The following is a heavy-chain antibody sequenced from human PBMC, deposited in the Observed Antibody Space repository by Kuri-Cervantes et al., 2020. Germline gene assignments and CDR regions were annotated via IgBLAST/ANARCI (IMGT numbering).Heavy chain of an antibody. CDR3: ARGRYCGGDCYYYYYYGMDV. CDR2: MNPNSGNT. Sequence: ASVKVSCKASGYTFTSYGISWVRQAPGQGLEWMGWMNPNSGNTGYAQKFQGRVTMTRNTSISTAYMELSSLRSEDTAVYYCARGRYCGGDCYYYYYYGMDVWGQGTTVTVSS. J-gene: IGHJ6*02. CDR1: GYTFTSYG. D-gene: IGHD2-21*02. V-gene: IGHV1-8*02.